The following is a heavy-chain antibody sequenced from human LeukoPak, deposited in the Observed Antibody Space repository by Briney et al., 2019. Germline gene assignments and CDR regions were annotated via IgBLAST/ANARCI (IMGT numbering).Heavy chain of an antibody. V-gene: IGHV4-38-2*02. D-gene: IGHD6-19*01. CDR1: GYSISSGYY. CDR3: ARTAVAVTRYFDL. CDR2: IYHSGST. Sequence: SETLSLTCTVSGYSISSGYYWGWIRQPPGKGLAWIGSIYHSGSTYYNPSLRSRVTISVDTSKNQFSLKLSSVTAADTAVYYCARTAVAVTRYFDLWGRGTLVTVSS. J-gene: IGHJ2*01.